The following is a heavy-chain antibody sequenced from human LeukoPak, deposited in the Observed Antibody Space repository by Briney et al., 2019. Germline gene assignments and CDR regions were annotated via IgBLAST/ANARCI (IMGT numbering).Heavy chain of an antibody. CDR1: GGSFSGYY. CDR3: ATPGRLGYSSSWYNY. J-gene: IGHJ4*02. Sequence: PSETLSLTCAVYGGSFSGYYWSWIRQPPGKWLEWIGEINHSGSTNYNPSLKSRVTISVDTSKNQFSLKLSSVTAADTAVYYCATPGRLGYSSSWYNYWGQGTLVTVSS. V-gene: IGHV4-34*01. CDR2: INHSGST. D-gene: IGHD6-13*01.